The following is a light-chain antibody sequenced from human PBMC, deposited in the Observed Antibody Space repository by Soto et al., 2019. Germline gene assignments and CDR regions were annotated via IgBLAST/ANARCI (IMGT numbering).Light chain of an antibody. V-gene: IGKV3-11*01. CDR1: QRIGTY. J-gene: IGKJ1*01. Sequence: EIVLTQSPATLSLSPGDRATLSCRASQRIGTYLAWYQQKAGQAPSLLIYDTSNRATGIPTRFSGSGSGTDFTLTISSLEPEDFAVYFCQHRSNSPPTWTFGQGTKVDIK. CDR2: DTS. CDR3: QHRSNSPPTWT.